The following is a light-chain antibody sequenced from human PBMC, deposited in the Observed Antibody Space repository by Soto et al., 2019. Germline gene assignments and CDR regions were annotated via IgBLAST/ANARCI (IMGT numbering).Light chain of an antibody. CDR2: KAS. CDR1: QTIGSW. Sequence: DIQMTQSPSTLSASVGDSVIITCRASQTIGSWLAWYQQKPGKVPKLLIHKASSLESGVSSRFSGSGSGTEFTLTIRSLQPDDFATDYCQQYSSLSAFGPGTKVDIK. CDR3: QQYSSLSA. J-gene: IGKJ3*01. V-gene: IGKV1-5*03.